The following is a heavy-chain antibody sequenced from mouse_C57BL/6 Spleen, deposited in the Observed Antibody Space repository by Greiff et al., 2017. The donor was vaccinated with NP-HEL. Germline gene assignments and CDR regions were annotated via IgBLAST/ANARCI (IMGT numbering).Heavy chain of an antibody. D-gene: IGHD2-5*01. J-gene: IGHJ1*03. CDR3: ARLYSNYGYFDV. Sequence: QVQLQQPGAELVRPGTSVKLSCKASGYTFTSYWMHWVKQRPGQGLEWIGVIDPSDSYTNYNQKFKGKATLTVDTSSSTAYMQLSSLTSEDSAVYYCARLYSNYGYFDVWGTGTTVTVSS. CDR1: GYTFTSYW. CDR2: IDPSDSYT. V-gene: IGHV1-59*01.